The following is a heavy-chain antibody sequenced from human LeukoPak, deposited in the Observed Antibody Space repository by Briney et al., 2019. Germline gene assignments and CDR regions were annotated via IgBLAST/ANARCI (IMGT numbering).Heavy chain of an antibody. J-gene: IGHJ4*02. D-gene: IGHD3-10*01. V-gene: IGHV1-18*01. CDR3: ARDGSGVWFDY. Sequence: WASVKVSCKASNYTFTSYGISWVRQASGQGLEWMAWINAYNGDTNYAQKLQGRVTLTTDTSTSTAYMELRSLRSDDTAVYYCARDGSGVWFDYWGQGTLVTVSS. CDR1: NYTFTSYG. CDR2: INAYNGDT.